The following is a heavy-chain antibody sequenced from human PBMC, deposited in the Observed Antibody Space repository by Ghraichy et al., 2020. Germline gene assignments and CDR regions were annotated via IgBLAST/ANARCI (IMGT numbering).Heavy chain of an antibody. Sequence: GGSLRLSCAASEFTFSNYAMSWVRQAPGKGLEWVSGISGSGYNTYYADSVKGRFTISRDNSKNMLFLQMNSLRAEDTAVDYCAKDGSPDYWGQGALVTVSS. CDR1: EFTFSNYA. J-gene: IGHJ4*02. CDR3: AKDGSPDY. V-gene: IGHV3-23*01. CDR2: ISGSGYNT.